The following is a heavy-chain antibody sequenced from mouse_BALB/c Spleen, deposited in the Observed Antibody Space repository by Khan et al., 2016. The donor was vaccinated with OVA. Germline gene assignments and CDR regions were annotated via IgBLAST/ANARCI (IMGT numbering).Heavy chain of an antibody. V-gene: IGHV5-9*02. Sequence: EVQGVESGGGLVKPGGSLKLSCEVSGFAFNSYDMSWVRQTPEKRLEWVATISSTGSYTYYPDSVKGRFTISRDTARNTLYLQMSSLRSEETALYYCTRPSYYGNPWFTYWGQGTLVTVSA. CDR1: GFAFNSYD. D-gene: IGHD2-10*01. CDR3: TRPSYYGNPWFTY. J-gene: IGHJ3*01. CDR2: ISSTGSYT.